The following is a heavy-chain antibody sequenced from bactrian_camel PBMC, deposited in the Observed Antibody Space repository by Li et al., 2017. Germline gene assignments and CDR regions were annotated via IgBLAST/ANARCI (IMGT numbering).Heavy chain of an antibody. CDR2: IEDDGSET. J-gene: IGHJ6*01. Sequence: VQLVESGGGLVQPGGSLRLSCAASGFTFSTYGMNWVRQTPGKGLEWVSSIEDDGSETYYANSTKGRFTISKDNAKNTLYLQMNSLKPEDTAIYYCAADTAVRAECGSWSPGYWGQGTQVTVS. CDR3: AADTAVRAECGSWSPGY. CDR1: GFTFSTYG. D-gene: IGHD6*01. V-gene: IGHV3S6*01.